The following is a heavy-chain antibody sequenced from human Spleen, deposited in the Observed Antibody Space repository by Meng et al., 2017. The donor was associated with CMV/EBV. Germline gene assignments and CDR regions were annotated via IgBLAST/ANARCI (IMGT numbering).Heavy chain of an antibody. Sequence: SVKVSCKASGGTFSSYAISWVRQAPGQGLEWMGGIIPILGIANYAQKFQGRVTITADKTTSTAYMELSSLRSEDTAVYYCASTTLAATDAFDIWGQGTMVTVSS. V-gene: IGHV1-69*10. J-gene: IGHJ3*02. D-gene: IGHD2-15*01. CDR2: IIPILGIA. CDR3: ASTTLAATDAFDI. CDR1: GGTFSSYA.